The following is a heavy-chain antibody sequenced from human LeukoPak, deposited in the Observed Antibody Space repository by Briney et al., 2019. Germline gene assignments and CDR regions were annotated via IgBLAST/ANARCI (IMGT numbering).Heavy chain of an antibody. Sequence: SETLSLTCAVYGGSFSGYYWSWIRQPPGKGLEWIGEINHSGSTNYNPSLKSRVTISVDTSNNQFSLKLSSVTAADTAVYYCARAHCSGGSCFDYWGQGTLVTVSS. D-gene: IGHD2-15*01. V-gene: IGHV4-34*01. CDR1: GGSFSGYY. CDR2: INHSGST. CDR3: ARAHCSGGSCFDY. J-gene: IGHJ4*02.